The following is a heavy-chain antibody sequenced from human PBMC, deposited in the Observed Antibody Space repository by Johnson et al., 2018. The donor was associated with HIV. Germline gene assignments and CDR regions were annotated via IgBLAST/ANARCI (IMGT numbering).Heavy chain of an antibody. D-gene: IGHD6-19*01. CDR3: AKDGPYSSGIDAFDI. J-gene: IGHJ3*02. V-gene: IGHV3-30*18. CDR2: ISYDGSNK. CDR1: GFTFSSYG. Sequence: QVQLVESGGGVVQPGRSLRLSCAASGFTFSSYGMHWVRQAPGKGPEWVAVISYDGSNKYYADSVKGRFTISRDNSKNTLYLQMYSLRAEDTAVYYCAKDGPYSSGIDAFDIWGQGTVVTVSS.